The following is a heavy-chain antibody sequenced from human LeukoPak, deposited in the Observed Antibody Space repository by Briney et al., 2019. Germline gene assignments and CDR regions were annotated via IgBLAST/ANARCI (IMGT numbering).Heavy chain of an antibody. J-gene: IGHJ1*01. D-gene: IGHD3-10*01. CDR3: TTDRTPYYDSGSYWGYFQF. V-gene: IGHV3-72*01. CDR1: GFTLSDHY. Sequence: PGGSLRLSCAASGFTLSDHYMDWVRQAPGKGLVWVGRSRNRADTYSTEYAASVKGRFTFSRDDSKNSLYLQMSSLKTEDTAVYYCTTDRTPYYDSGSYWGYFQFWGQGTLVTVSS. CDR2: SRNRADTYST.